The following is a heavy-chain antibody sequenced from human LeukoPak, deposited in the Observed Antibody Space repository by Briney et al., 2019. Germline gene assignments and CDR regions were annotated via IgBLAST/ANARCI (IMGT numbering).Heavy chain of an antibody. CDR2: INPNSGGT. J-gene: IGHJ4*02. CDR1: GYTFTGYY. D-gene: IGHD3-16*01. V-gene: IGHV1-2*02. Sequence: ASVKVSCKASGYTFTGYYMHWVRQAPGQGLEWMGCINPNSGGTNYAQKFQGRVTMTRDTSISTAYMELSRLRSDDTAVYYCARVESIQGGYYFDYWGKGTLVTVSS. CDR3: ARVESIQGGYYFDY.